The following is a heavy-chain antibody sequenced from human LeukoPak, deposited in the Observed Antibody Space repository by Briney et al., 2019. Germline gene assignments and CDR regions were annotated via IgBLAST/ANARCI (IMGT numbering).Heavy chain of an antibody. CDR2: IWYDGSNE. J-gene: IGHJ4*02. D-gene: IGHD3-10*01. Sequence: GGSLRLSCAASGFTFSPYGMQWVRQAPGKGLEWVALIWYDGSNENYADSVKGRFTISRGNSKSTVYLQLNSLRAEDTAVYYCARDGYGSGSIDYWGQGTLVTVSS. CDR1: GFTFSPYG. CDR3: ARDGYGSGSIDY. V-gene: IGHV3-33*08.